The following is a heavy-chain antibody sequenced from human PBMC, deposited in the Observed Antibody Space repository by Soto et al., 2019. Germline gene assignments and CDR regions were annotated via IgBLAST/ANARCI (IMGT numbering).Heavy chain of an antibody. V-gene: IGHV2-5*01. D-gene: IGHD3-22*01. CDR3: ARYVPSDRLPNYYYETFDV. Sequence: SGPTLVNPTQTLTLTCTFSGFSLNTRAMGVGWIRQPPGRALEWLALIYYNDARRYSPSLETRLTITKDTSKNQVVLTMTNMDPVDTATYFCARYVPSDRLPNYYYETFDVWGQGSMVTVSS. CDR2: IYYNDAR. J-gene: IGHJ3*01. CDR1: GFSLNTRAMG.